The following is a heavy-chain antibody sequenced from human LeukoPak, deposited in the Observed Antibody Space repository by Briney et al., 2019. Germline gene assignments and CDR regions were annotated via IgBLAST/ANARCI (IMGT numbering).Heavy chain of an antibody. J-gene: IGHJ4*02. Sequence: SETLSLTCTVSGDSITNGIFHWSWIRQPAGKELEWIGRIYTGGNTAYNPSLNSRVTMSIDTSKNQFSLNLTSVTAADTAVYYCARGEDGTGDYRPTYFDSWGQGTLVTVSS. CDR2: IYTGGNT. CDR1: GDSITNGIFH. CDR3: ARGEDGTGDYRPTYFDS. V-gene: IGHV4-61*02. D-gene: IGHD4-17*01.